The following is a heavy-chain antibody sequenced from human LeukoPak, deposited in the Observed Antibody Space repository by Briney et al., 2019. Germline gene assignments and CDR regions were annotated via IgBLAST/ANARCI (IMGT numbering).Heavy chain of an antibody. J-gene: IGHJ4*02. CDR3: ARWLQLRDYFDY. V-gene: IGHV4-31*03. Sequence: SETLSLICTVSGGSISSGGYYWSWIRQHPGKGLEWIGYIYYSGSTYYNPSLKSRVTISVDTSKNQFSLKLSSVTAADTAVHYCARWLQLRDYFDYWGQGTLVTVSS. CDR2: IYYSGST. D-gene: IGHD5-24*01. CDR1: GGSISSGGYY.